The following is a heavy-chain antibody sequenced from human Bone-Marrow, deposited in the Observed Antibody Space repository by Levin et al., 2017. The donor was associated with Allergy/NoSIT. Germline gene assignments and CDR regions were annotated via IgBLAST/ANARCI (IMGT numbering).Heavy chain of an antibody. J-gene: IGHJ4*02. CDR1: GFTFSNYA. D-gene: IGHD6-19*01. Sequence: QTGGSLRLSCAASGFTFSNYAMSWVRQAPGKGLEWVSAISGSGDNTHYADSAKGRFIISRDNSKNALYLQMNSLRAEDTAVYYCAKDRVAVAGDFDYWGQGTLVTVSS. CDR2: ISGSGDNT. V-gene: IGHV3-23*01. CDR3: AKDRVAVAGDFDY.